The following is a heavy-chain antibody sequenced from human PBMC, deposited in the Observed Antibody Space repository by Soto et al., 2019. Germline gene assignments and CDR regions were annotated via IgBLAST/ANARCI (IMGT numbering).Heavy chain of an antibody. J-gene: IGHJ4*02. Sequence: QVQMVECGGGVVQPGTSLRLSCVVTGLTFSGYGMHWVRQAPGKGLEWVADITYDGSSTYYADAVKGRFTVSRDNSKNILYLQMTSLRGDDTAMYYCAKDQMGRGWRTLDSWGQGTLVIVSS. CDR2: ITYDGSST. CDR1: GLTFSGYG. D-gene: IGHD3-10*01. V-gene: IGHV3-30*18. CDR3: AKDQMGRGWRTLDS.